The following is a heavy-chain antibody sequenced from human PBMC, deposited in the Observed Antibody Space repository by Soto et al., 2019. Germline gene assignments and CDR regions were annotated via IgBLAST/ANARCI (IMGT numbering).Heavy chain of an antibody. CDR1: GFTFSSYT. Sequence: GGSLRLSCAASGFTFSSYTMSWVRQAPGKGLEWVSSIGGSTGNRYYADSVKGRFTISRDNSKNTLYLQMDSLRAEDTATYYCAQGPRVSSSSAYWGQGTLVTVSS. D-gene: IGHD6-6*01. V-gene: IGHV3-23*01. J-gene: IGHJ4*02. CDR2: IGGSTGNR. CDR3: AQGPRVSSSSAY.